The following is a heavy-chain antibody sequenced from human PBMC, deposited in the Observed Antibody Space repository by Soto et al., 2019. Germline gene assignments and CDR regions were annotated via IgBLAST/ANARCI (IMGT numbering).Heavy chain of an antibody. J-gene: IGHJ6*02. CDR3: ARDMDTAMVSGPIYYYGMDV. D-gene: IGHD5-18*01. Sequence: GGSLRLSCAASGFTFSSYSMNWVRQAPGKGLEWVSYISSSSSTIYYADSVKGRFTISRDNAKNSLYLQMNSLRDEDTAVYYCARDMDTAMVSGPIYYYGMDVWGQGTTVTVSS. V-gene: IGHV3-48*02. CDR1: GFTFSSYS. CDR2: ISSSSSTI.